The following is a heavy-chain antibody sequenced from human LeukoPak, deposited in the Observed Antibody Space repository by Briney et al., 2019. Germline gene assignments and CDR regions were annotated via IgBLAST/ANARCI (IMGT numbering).Heavy chain of an antibody. CDR1: GGSISSSSYY. J-gene: IGHJ5*02. Sequence: PSETLSLTCTVSGGSISSSSYYWSWIRQPAGKGLEWIGRIYTSGSTNYNPSLKSRVTISVDTSKNQFSLKLSSVTAADTAVYYCARDGGYYYGSGSGSSYNWFDPWGQGTLVTVSS. CDR2: IYTSGST. V-gene: IGHV4-61*02. CDR3: ARDGGYYYGSGSGSSYNWFDP. D-gene: IGHD3-10*01.